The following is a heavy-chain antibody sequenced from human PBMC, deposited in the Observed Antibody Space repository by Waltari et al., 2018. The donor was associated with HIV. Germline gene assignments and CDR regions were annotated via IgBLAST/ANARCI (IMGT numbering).Heavy chain of an antibody. D-gene: IGHD6-19*01. Sequence: QVHLVQSGAEVKRPGASVKVSCKTSGYTFASYDVHWVRQATGQGIEWMGWMNPNSGNTGYAQRFQGRVTMTRNTSMSTAYMELSSLRSGATAVYYCARARSGWYAPHMDVWGQGTPVTVSS. CDR3: ARARSGWYAPHMDV. CDR1: GYTFASYD. J-gene: IGHJ6*02. V-gene: IGHV1-8*01. CDR2: MNPNSGNT.